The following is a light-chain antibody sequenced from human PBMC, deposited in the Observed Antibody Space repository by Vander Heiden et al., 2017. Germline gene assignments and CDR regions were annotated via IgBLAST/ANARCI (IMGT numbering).Light chain of an antibody. V-gene: IGLV1-47*01. Sequence: QSVLTQPPSASGTPGQNVTISCSGSSSNIGSSSVSWYHQLPGTAPKLLIYRNDQRPSGVPDRFSGSKSGTSASLAISGLRSEDEADYYCAAWDDSLSGLVVFGGGTKLTIL. CDR1: SSNIGSSS. CDR3: AAWDDSLSGLVV. CDR2: RND. J-gene: IGLJ2*01.